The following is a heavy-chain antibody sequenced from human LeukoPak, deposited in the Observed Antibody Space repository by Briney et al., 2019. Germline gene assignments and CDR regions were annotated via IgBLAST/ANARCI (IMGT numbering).Heavy chain of an antibody. Sequence: ASVKVSCKASGYTFTSYYMHWVRQAPGQGLEWLGIINPSGGSTSYAQKFQGRVTMTRDTSTSTVYMELSSLRSEDTAVYYCARVSGWLQKPFQHWGQGTLVTVSS. CDR1: GYTFTSYY. CDR2: INPSGGST. CDR3: ARVSGWLQKPFQH. J-gene: IGHJ1*01. V-gene: IGHV1-46*01. D-gene: IGHD6-19*01.